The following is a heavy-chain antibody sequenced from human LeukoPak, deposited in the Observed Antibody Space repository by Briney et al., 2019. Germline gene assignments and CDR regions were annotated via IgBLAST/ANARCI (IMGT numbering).Heavy chain of an antibody. CDR1: GVSLCSYA. D-gene: IGHD1-7*01. J-gene: IGHJ4*02. V-gene: IGHV3-30*04. CDR3: VRDINWNYFFDF. CDR2: TSYDRSDT. Sequence: GGSLRLSCVVSGVSLCSYAMHCGRQAPRGGVRWGIVTSYDRSDTYYANSVNGRLPLSKDTSKNTLFLQRDSLRTEYKAIYDWVRDINWNYFFDFWGLGILVTVSS.